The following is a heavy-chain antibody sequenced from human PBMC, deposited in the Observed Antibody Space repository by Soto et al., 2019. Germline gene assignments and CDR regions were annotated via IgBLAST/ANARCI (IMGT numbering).Heavy chain of an antibody. CDR1: GFTFSSYD. V-gene: IGHV3-13*01. J-gene: IGHJ4*02. D-gene: IGHD2-15*01. CDR3: AREGSGGPHFDY. Sequence: GGPLRLSCAASGFTFSSYDMHWVRQATGKGLEWVSAIGTAGDTYYPGSVKGRFTISRENAKNSLYLQMNSLRAGDTAVYYCAREGSGGPHFDYWGQGTLVTVSS. CDR2: IGTAGDT.